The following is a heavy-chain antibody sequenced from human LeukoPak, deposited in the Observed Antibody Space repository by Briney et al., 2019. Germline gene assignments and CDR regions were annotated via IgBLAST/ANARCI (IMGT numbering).Heavy chain of an antibody. V-gene: IGHV3-21*01. CDR1: GFTFSSYS. CDR2: ISSSSSYI. D-gene: IGHD2-2*01. Sequence: NPGGSLRLSCAASGFTFSSYSMNWARQAPGKGLEWVSSISSSSSYIYYAASVKGRFTISRDNDKNSLYLQMNSLRAEETAVYYCARGGIVVPAARFDPWGQGTLVTVSS. J-gene: IGHJ5*02. CDR3: ARGGIVVPAARFDP.